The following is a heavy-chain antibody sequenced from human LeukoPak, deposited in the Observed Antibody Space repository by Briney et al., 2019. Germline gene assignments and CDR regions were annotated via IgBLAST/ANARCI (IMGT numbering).Heavy chain of an antibody. Sequence: GGSLRLSCAASGFTFSSYEMNWVRQAPGKGLEWVSYISSSGTTIYQADSVKGRFTISRDNAKNSLYLQMNSLRAEDTAVYYCARVGPWVNPDYYYYYMDVWGKGTTVTVSS. V-gene: IGHV3-48*03. J-gene: IGHJ6*03. CDR2: ISSSGTTI. D-gene: IGHD1-14*01. CDR3: ARVGPWVNPDYYYYYMDV. CDR1: GFTFSSYE.